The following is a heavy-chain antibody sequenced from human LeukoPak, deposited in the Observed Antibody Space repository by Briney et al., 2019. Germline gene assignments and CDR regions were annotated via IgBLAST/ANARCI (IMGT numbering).Heavy chain of an antibody. J-gene: IGHJ2*01. CDR1: GYTFTGYY. V-gene: IGHV1-2*02. D-gene: IGHD3-10*01. CDR3: ARGAYGSGSYYNVWYFDL. CDR2: INPNSGGT. Sequence: ASVKVSCKASGYTFTGYYMHWVRQAPGQGLEWMGWINPNSGGTNYAQKFQGRVTMTRDTSITTVYMELSRLISDDTAVYYCARGAYGSGSYYNVWYFDLWGRGTLVTVSS.